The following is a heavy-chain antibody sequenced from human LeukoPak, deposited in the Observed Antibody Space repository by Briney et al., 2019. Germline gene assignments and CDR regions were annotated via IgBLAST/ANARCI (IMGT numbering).Heavy chain of an antibody. CDR3: ATWDDYGDFVAFEY. Sequence: GGSLRLPCGGSGFTFSSYTMNWVRQAPGKGLEWVASISSSATYIYYADSVRGRFTISRDDAKKSVFLHMNSLRAEDTAVYFCATWDDYGDFVAFEYWGQGTLVTVSS. CDR2: ISSSATYI. D-gene: IGHD4-17*01. J-gene: IGHJ4*02. CDR1: GFTFSSYT. V-gene: IGHV3-21*01.